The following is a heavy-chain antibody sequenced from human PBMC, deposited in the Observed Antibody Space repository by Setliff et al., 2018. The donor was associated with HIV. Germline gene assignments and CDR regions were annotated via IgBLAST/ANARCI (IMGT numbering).Heavy chain of an antibody. CDR3: ARDRFMNWYSDL. CDR2: ISGDSNA. V-gene: IGHV3-66*02. D-gene: IGHD3-16*01. J-gene: IGHJ2*01. CDR1: KITVSDIW. Sequence: GGSLRLSCSASKITVSDIWMTWVRQAPGKGLEWVSVISGDSNAYYADSVRGRFIISRDSSKNTLYLQMNSLRVEDTAVYYCARDRFMNWYSDLWGRGTLVTVSS.